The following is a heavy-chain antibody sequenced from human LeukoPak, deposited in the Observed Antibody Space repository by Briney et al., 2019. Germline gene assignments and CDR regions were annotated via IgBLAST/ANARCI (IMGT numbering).Heavy chain of an antibody. Sequence: SETLSLTCTVSGGSISSYYWSWIRQPPGKGLEWIGYIYYSGSTNYNPSLKSRVTISVDTSKNQFSLKLSSVTAADTAVYYCARFYRDYYDSRGGAFDYWGQGTLVTVSS. J-gene: IGHJ4*02. CDR2: IYYSGST. CDR3: ARFYRDYYDSRGGAFDY. CDR1: GGSISSYY. D-gene: IGHD3-22*01. V-gene: IGHV4-59*01.